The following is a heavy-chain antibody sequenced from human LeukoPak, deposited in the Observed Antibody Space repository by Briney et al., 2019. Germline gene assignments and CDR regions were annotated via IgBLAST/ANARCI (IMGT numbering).Heavy chain of an antibody. V-gene: IGHV4-38-2*02. CDR2: IYHSGST. Sequence: KPSETLSLTCTVSGYSISSGYYWGWIRQPPGKGLEWIGSIYHSGSTYYNPSLKSRVTISVDTSKNQFSLKLSSVTAADTAVYYCARATSGSYYVYWGQGTLVTVSS. CDR1: GYSISSGYY. J-gene: IGHJ4*02. CDR3: ARATSGSYYVY. D-gene: IGHD1-26*01.